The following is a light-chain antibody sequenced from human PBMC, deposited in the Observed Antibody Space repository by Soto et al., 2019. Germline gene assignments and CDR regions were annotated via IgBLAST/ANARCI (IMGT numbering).Light chain of an antibody. CDR2: GAH. V-gene: IGKV3-20*01. Sequence: EIVLTQSPGTLSLSPGERGTLSCRASQIVNSYYLAWYQQKPGQAPRLLISGAHRRATGIPDRFSGGGSGTDFTLTISGLEPEDVAVYYCQQYDTSPRTFGQGTKVEIK. CDR3: QQYDTSPRT. CDR1: QIVNSYY. J-gene: IGKJ1*01.